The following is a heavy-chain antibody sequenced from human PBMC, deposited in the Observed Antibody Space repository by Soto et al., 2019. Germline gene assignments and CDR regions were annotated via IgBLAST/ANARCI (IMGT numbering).Heavy chain of an antibody. V-gene: IGHV4-39*01. J-gene: IGHJ4*02. CDR2: IYYGATT. CDR3: ARHLGDGYKDFFDY. Sequence: QLQLQESGPGLVKPSETLSLTCTVSGGSISSSSYYWGWIRQPPGKGLEWIGSIYYGATTYYNPSLKSRVTISVDTSKSQFSQDLSSVTAADTAVYYCARHLGDGYKDFFDYWGQGTLVTVSS. CDR1: GGSISSSSYY. D-gene: IGHD5-12*01.